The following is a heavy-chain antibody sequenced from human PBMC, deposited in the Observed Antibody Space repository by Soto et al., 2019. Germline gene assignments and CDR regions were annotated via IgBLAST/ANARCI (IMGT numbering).Heavy chain of an antibody. CDR1: GGTFSSYT. Sequence: QVQLVQSGAEVKRPGSSVKVSCEASGGTFSSYTLHWVRQAPGQGLEWMGRIIPEIGITNYAQKIQGRVTITADTSTNTAYMELSSLRFEDTAVYYCARDPGLIATDYWYFDVWGRGTLVTVSS. CDR2: IIPEIGIT. CDR3: ARDPGLIATDYWYFDV. D-gene: IGHD1-1*01. J-gene: IGHJ2*01. V-gene: IGHV1-69*04.